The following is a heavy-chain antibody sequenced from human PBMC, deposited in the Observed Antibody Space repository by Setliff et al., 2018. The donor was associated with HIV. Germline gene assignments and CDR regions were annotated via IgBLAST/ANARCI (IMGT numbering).Heavy chain of an antibody. CDR2: IYYTGNT. V-gene: IGHV4-39*07. CDR3: ARDDSIVLVPAIMRGDGFDF. J-gene: IGHJ3*01. D-gene: IGHD2-2*01. Sequence: PEETLSLTCTVSGGPVGSSSYYWAWIRQPPGKGLEWIGSIYYTGNTKYNPSLESRVTFSIDTSENQFSLRLASVTAADTAIYYCARDDSIVLVPAIMRGDGFDFWGQGRMVTVSS. CDR1: GGPVGSSSYY.